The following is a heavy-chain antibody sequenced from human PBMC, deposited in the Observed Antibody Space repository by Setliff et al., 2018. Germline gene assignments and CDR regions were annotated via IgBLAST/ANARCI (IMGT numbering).Heavy chain of an antibody. CDR2: INTNTGNP. V-gene: IGHV7-4-1*02. J-gene: IGHJ6*03. Sequence: GASVKVSCQASGYTFSSYAVNWVRQAPGQGLEWVGWINTNTGNPTYAQGFTGRFVVSLDTSVSAAYLQISSLKAEDTAVYYCARGGDTITIFGVVTPDYYYYMDVWGTGTTVTVSS. D-gene: IGHD3-3*01. CDR3: ARGGDTITIFGVVTPDYYYYMDV. CDR1: GYTFSSYA.